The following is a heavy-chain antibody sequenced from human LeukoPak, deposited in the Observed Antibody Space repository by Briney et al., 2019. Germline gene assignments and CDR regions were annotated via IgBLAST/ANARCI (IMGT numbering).Heavy chain of an antibody. V-gene: IGHV4-61*01. CDR2: IYYSGST. CDR1: GGSISSGSYY. D-gene: IGHD4-17*01. J-gene: IGHJ6*03. CDR3: ARNRDYSFYYMDV. Sequence: SQTLSLTCTVSGGSISSGSYYWSWIRQPPGKGLEWIGYIYYSGSTNYNPSLKSRVTISVDTSKNQFSLKLSSVTAADTAVYYCARNRDYSFYYMDVWGKGSTVTISS.